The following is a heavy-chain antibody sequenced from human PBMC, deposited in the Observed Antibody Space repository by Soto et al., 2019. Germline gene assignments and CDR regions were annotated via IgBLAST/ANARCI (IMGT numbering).Heavy chain of an antibody. CDR2: IYATGST. CDR3: VRDGTKNLRARFDP. Sequence: QVVLQESGPGVVKPSDTLSLTCNVSGDSLSGYYWSWIRQPPGKGLEWIGRIYATGSTDYNPSLKSRITMSVDMSKKQFSLTLRSVTAADTAIYYCVRDGTKNLRARFDPGGRGILFTVSS. D-gene: IGHD1-1*01. CDR1: GDSLSGYY. V-gene: IGHV4-4*07. J-gene: IGHJ5*02.